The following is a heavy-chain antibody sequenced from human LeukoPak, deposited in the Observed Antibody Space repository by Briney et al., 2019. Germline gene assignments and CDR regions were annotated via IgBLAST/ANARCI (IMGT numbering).Heavy chain of an antibody. CDR2: IYYSGST. D-gene: IGHD2-8*01. V-gene: IGHV4-59*01. CDR3: ARGSHCTNGVCPYYYYYMDI. J-gene: IGHJ6*03. Sequence: PSETLSLTCTVSGGSISSYYWSWIRQPPGKGLEWIGYIYYSGSTNYNPSLKSRVTISVDTSKNQFSLKLSSVTAADTAVYYCARGSHCTNGVCPYYYYYMDIWGKGTTVTVSS. CDR1: GGSISSYY.